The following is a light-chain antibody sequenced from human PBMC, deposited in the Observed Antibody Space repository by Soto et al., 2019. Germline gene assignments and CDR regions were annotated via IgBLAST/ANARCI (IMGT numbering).Light chain of an antibody. Sequence: QSVLTQPRSVSGSPGQSVTVSCIGTSSDVGDYNPVSWYQQHPGKAPKLMIYDVSKRPSGVSDRFSGSKSGNTASLTISGHHAEDEPDYCCSSYVGGYSYVFGIGTKVTVL. V-gene: IGLV2-11*01. CDR1: SSDVGDYNP. J-gene: IGLJ1*01. CDR2: DVS. CDR3: SSYVGGYSYV.